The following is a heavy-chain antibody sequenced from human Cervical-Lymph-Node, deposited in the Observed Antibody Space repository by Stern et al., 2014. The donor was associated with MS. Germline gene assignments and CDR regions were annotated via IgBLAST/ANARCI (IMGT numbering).Heavy chain of an antibody. CDR1: GFTFRNYT. CDR2: ISSTSTYI. J-gene: IGHJ4*02. CDR3: TRARRGFDY. V-gene: IGHV3-21*01. Sequence: VQLVESGGGLVKPGGSLRLSCAVSGFTFRNYTMNWVRQAPGRGLEWVSSISSTSTYIYYADSVKVRFTISRDNAKNSLYLQMNSLRAEDTAVYYCTRARRGFDYWGQGTLVTVSS.